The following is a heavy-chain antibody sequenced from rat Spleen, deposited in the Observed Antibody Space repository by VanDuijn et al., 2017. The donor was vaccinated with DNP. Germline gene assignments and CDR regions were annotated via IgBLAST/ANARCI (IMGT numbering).Heavy chain of an antibody. CDR1: GFNFNDYW. J-gene: IGHJ4*01. D-gene: IGHD1-3*01. V-gene: IGHV5-20*01. CDR3: ARDDYGSYGAMDP. CDR2: IRYDGGTT. Sequence: EVKLVESGGGLVQPGRSLKLSCAASGFNFNDYWMGWVRQAPTKGLEWVAYIRYDGGTTYYGDSVKGRFTISRDNAKSTLYLQMDSLRSEDTATYFCARDDYGSYGAMDPWGQGTSVTVSS.